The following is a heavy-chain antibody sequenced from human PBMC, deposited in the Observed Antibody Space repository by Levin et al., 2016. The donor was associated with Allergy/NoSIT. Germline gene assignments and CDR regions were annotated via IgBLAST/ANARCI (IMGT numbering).Heavy chain of an antibody. J-gene: IGHJ5*01. V-gene: IGHV4-39*01. D-gene: IGHD6-19*01. Sequence: WIRQPPGKGLEWIGSIYYRGTTYYNPSFETRITISLDTSRNLVSLKVRSASAADTGVFYCVRQKFPSSERSSWSTSNWFDPGAAESRSPSPQ. CDR3: VRQKFPSSERSSWSTSNWFDP. CDR2: IYYRGTT.